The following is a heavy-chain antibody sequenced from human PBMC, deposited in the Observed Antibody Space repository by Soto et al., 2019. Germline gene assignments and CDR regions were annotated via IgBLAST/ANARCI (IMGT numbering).Heavy chain of an antibody. J-gene: IGHJ5*02. CDR1: GDSINSYY. V-gene: IGHV4-59*01. CDR2: TYNSGTT. D-gene: IGHD2-2*01. Sequence: SETLSLTCTVSGDSINSYYWSLIRQPPGKGLEWIGYTYNSGTTNYNPSLKSRVTISVDTSKNQFSLKLSSVTAADTAVYYCARAPLGVPAPLLDPWGQGILVTVSS. CDR3: ARAPLGVPAPLLDP.